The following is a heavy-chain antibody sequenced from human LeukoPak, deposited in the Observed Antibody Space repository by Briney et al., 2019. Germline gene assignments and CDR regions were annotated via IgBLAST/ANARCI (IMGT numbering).Heavy chain of an antibody. Sequence: SETLSFTCTVSGGSISNYYWNWIRQPAGKGLEWIGRISGSGATNYNPSLKSRLTMSVDTSKNQFSLKLTSVTAADTAVYYCARDHGSGWYIHWGQGTLVTVSS. D-gene: IGHD6-19*01. CDR1: GGSISNYY. J-gene: IGHJ4*02. V-gene: IGHV4-4*07. CDR2: ISGSGAT. CDR3: ARDHGSGWYIH.